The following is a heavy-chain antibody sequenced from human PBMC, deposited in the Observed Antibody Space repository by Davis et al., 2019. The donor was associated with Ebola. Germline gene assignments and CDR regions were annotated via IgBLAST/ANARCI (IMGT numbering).Heavy chain of an antibody. CDR1: GNSFTSHW. J-gene: IGHJ6*04. CDR3: ARYDANHYGPRPVWDV. Sequence: PGGSLRLSCQDSGNSFTSHWIGWVRQMPGKGLEWMGLIYTGDSDTRYSPSFRGQVTISADKSFKTAFLHWSSLKASDTAMYYCARYDANHYGPRPVWDVWGKGTSVTVSS. V-gene: IGHV5-51*01. CDR2: IYTGDSDT. D-gene: IGHD3-10*01.